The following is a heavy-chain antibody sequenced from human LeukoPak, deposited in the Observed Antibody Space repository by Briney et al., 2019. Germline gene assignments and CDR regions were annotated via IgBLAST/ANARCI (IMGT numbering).Heavy chain of an antibody. CDR1: GFTFRSYG. CDR2: ISYDGSNK. V-gene: IGHV3-30*03. Sequence: PGRSLRLSCAASGFTFRSYGMHGVRQAPGKGLEGVAVISYDGSNKYYADSVKGRFTISRDNSKNTLYLQINSQRAEDTAVYYCASPIAVAGSGSDYWVQGTLVTVPS. CDR3: ASPIAVAGSGSDY. D-gene: IGHD6-19*01. J-gene: IGHJ4*02.